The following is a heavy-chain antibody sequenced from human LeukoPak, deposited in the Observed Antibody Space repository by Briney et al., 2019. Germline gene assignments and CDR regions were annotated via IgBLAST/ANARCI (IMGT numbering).Heavy chain of an antibody. CDR2: FDPEDGET. V-gene: IGHV1-24*01. CDR3: ATFPIAVAGNLLFDY. CDR1: GYTLTELS. J-gene: IGHJ4*02. D-gene: IGHD6-19*01. Sequence: ASVKVSCKVSGYTLTELSMHWVRQAPGKGLEWMGGFDPEDGETIYAQKFQGRVTMTEDTSTDTAYMELSSLRSEDTAVYYCATFPIAVAGNLLFDYWGQGTLVTVSS.